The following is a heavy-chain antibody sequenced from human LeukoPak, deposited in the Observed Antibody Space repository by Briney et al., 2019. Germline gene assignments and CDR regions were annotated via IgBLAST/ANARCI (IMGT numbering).Heavy chain of an antibody. CDR3: ARVSDSSSPDYYYYGMDV. Sequence: GGSLRLSCAASGFTFSSYAMHWVRQAPGKGLEYVSAISSNGGSTYYANSVKGRFTISRDNSKNTLYLQMGSLRAEDMAVYYCARVSDSSSPDYYYYGMDVWGQGTTVTVSS. J-gene: IGHJ6*02. CDR1: GFTFSSYA. CDR2: ISSNGGST. D-gene: IGHD6-13*01. V-gene: IGHV3-64*01.